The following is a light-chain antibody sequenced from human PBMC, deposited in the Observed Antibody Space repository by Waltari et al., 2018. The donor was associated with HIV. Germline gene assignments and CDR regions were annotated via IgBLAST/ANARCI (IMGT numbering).Light chain of an antibody. CDR1: QTVTSNY. CDR2: GAS. CDR3: HQYGTSPQT. Sequence: EIVLKQSPRTLSLSQGERATLPCRSSQTVTSNYLTWSQVKHGPSPRLIIYGASIRATVVPDRFSGSGSVTDFTLTIGRLEPEDFAVYYCHQYGTSPQTFGQGSKVEIK. J-gene: IGKJ2*01. V-gene: IGKV3-20*01.